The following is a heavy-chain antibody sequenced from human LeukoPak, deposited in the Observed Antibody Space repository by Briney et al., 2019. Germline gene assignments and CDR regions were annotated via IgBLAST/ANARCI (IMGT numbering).Heavy chain of an antibody. J-gene: IGHJ4*02. CDR2: INHSGST. Sequence: SETLSLTCAVYGGSFSGYYWSWIRQPPGKGLEWIGEINHSGSTNYNPSLKSRVTISVDTSKNQFSLKLSSVTAADTAVYYCARGLPKMGFQLDYWGQGTLVTVSS. CDR3: ARGLPKMGFQLDY. D-gene: IGHD1-26*01. CDR1: GGSFSGYY. V-gene: IGHV4-34*01.